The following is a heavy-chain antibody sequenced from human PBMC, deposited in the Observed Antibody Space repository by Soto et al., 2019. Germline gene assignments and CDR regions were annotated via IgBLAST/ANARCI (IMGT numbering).Heavy chain of an antibody. V-gene: IGHV3-15*01. J-gene: IGHJ4*02. CDR3: TTDEKYQLLDSSSWYFY. CDR1: GFTFSNAW. D-gene: IGHD6-13*01. Sequence: EVQLVESGGGLVKPGGSLRLSCAASGFTFSNAWMSWVRQAPGKGLEWVGRIKSKTDGGTTDYAAPVKGRFTISRDDSKNTLYLQMNSLKTEDTAVYYCTTDEKYQLLDSSSWYFYWGQGTLVTVSS. CDR2: IKSKTDGGTT.